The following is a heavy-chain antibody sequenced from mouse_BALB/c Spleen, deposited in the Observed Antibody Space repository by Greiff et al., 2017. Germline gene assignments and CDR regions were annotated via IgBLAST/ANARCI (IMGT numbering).Heavy chain of an antibody. D-gene: IGHD1-1*01. CDR1: GYSITSDYA. CDR2: ISYSGST. V-gene: IGHV3-2*02. Sequence: EVKLMESGPGLVKPSQSLSLTCTVTGYSITSDYAWNWIRQFPGNKLEWMGYISYSGSTSYNPSLKSRISITRDTSKNQFFLQLNSVTTEDTATYYCARGGSSLYYFDYWGQGTTLTVSS. J-gene: IGHJ2*01. CDR3: ARGGSSLYYFDY.